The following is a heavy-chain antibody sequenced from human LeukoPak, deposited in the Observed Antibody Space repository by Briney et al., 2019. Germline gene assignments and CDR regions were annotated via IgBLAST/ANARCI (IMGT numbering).Heavy chain of an antibody. V-gene: IGHV4-34*01. CDR2: INHSGST. J-gene: IGHJ4*02. Sequence: PSETLSLTCAVYGGSFSGYYWSWIRQSPGKGLEWIGEINHSGSTNYNPSLKSRVTISVDTSKNQFSLKLSSVTAADTAVYYCARGDLKGYWGQGTLVTVSS. CDR3: ARGDLKGY. CDR1: GGSFSGYY.